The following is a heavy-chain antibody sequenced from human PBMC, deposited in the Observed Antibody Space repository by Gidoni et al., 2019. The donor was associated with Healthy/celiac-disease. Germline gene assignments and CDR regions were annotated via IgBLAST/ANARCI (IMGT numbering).Heavy chain of an antibody. Sequence: QVQLQQWGAGLLKPSETLSLNCAVYGGSFSGYYWSWIRQPPGKGLEWIGEINHSGSTNYNPSLKSRVTISVDTSKNQFSLKLSSVTAADTAVYYCARERPPGGVVNFDYWGQGTLVTVSS. D-gene: IGHD3-16*01. J-gene: IGHJ4*02. CDR2: INHSGST. V-gene: IGHV4-34*01. CDR1: GGSFSGYY. CDR3: ARERPPGGVVNFDY.